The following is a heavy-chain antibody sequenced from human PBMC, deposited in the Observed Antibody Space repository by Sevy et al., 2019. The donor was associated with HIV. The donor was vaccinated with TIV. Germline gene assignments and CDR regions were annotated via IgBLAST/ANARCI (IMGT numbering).Heavy chain of an antibody. CDR1: GDSVSSNNAA. Sequence: QSQTLSLTCAISGDSVSSNNAAWNWIRQSPSRGLEWLGRTYYKSKWYGHYAVSVKSRMTINPDTSKNQFSLQLNSVTPEDTAVYYCATSVAALDFWYFDLWGRGTLVTVSS. D-gene: IGHD6-19*01. J-gene: IGHJ2*01. V-gene: IGHV6-1*01. CDR2: TYYKSKWYG. CDR3: ATSVAALDFWYFDL.